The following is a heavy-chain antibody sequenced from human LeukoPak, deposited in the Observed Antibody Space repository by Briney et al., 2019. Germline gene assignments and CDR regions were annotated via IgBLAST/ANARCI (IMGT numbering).Heavy chain of an antibody. V-gene: IGHV3-23*01. D-gene: IGHD2-15*01. CDR3: VKNAGGSCYSSSAY. J-gene: IGHJ4*02. Sequence: GGSLRLSCAASGFTFDIYAMTWVRQAPGKGLEWVSAICGSDGSTYYAGSVKGRFTISRDNSKNMLYLQMNSLRAEDTALYYCVKNAGGSCYSSSAYWGQGTLVTVSS. CDR1: GFTFDIYA. CDR2: ICGSDGST.